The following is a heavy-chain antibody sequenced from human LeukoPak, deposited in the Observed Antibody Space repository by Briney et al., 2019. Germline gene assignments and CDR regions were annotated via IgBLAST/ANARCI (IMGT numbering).Heavy chain of an antibody. Sequence: SETLSLTCTVSGGSISSHYWSWIRQPPGKGLEWIGYIYTSGSTNYNPSLKSRVTISVDTSKNQFSLKLSSVTAADTAVYYCARHRYCSSTSCYNAFDIWGQGTMVTVSS. J-gene: IGHJ3*02. CDR1: GGSISSHY. D-gene: IGHD2-2*02. CDR2: IYTSGST. CDR3: ARHRYCSSTSCYNAFDI. V-gene: IGHV4-4*09.